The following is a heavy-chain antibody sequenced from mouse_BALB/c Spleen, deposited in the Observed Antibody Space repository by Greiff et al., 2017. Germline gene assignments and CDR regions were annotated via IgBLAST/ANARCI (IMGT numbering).Heavy chain of an antibody. Sequence: EVQGVESGGGLVQPGGSRKLSCAASGFTFSSYAMSWVRQTPEKRLEWVASISSGGSTYYPDSVKGRFTISRDNARNILYLQMSSLRSEDTAMYYCARVDYDAWFAYWGQGTLVTVSA. CDR3: ARVDYDAWFAY. CDR2: ISSGGST. D-gene: IGHD2-4*01. V-gene: IGHV5-6-5*01. J-gene: IGHJ3*01. CDR1: GFTFSSYA.